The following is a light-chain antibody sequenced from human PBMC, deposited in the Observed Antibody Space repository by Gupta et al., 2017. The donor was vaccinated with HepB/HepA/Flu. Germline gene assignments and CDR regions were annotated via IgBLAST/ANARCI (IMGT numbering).Light chain of an antibody. CDR3: CSYAGTYIHYV. V-gene: IGLV2-11*01. CDR1: SSDVGGYIY. J-gene: IGLJ1*01. Sequence: QSALTQPRSVSGSPGQSVTISCTGTSSDVGGYIYVFWYQHHPGKAPKLVIYDVTKRPSGVPDRFAGSKSGNTASLTISGLQAEDDADYYCCSYAGTYIHYVFGTGTKVTVL. CDR2: DVT.